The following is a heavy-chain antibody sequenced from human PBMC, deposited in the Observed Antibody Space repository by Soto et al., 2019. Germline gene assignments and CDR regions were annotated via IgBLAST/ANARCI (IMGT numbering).Heavy chain of an antibody. Sequence: PGGSLRLSCAASGFTFSSYAMSWVRQAPGKGLEWVSAISGSGGSTYYADSVKGRFTISRDNSKNTLYLQMNSLRAEDTAVYYCAKDKTGYDFWSGYHTNYYFDYWGQGTLVTVSS. V-gene: IGHV3-23*01. CDR1: GFTFSSYA. J-gene: IGHJ4*02. CDR3: AKDKTGYDFWSGYHTNYYFDY. CDR2: ISGSGGST. D-gene: IGHD3-3*01.